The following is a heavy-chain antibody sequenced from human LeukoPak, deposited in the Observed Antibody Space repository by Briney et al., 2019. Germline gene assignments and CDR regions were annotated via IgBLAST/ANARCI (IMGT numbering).Heavy chain of an antibody. CDR2: IYHSGST. Sequence: SETLSLTCAVYGGSFSGYYWSWIRQPPGKGLEWIGEIYHSGSTNYNPSLKSRVTISVDKSKNQFSLKLSSVTAADTAVYYCARAYSSSWYVYYWGQGTLVTVSS. J-gene: IGHJ4*02. D-gene: IGHD6-13*01. V-gene: IGHV4-34*01. CDR3: ARAYSSSWYVYY. CDR1: GGSFSGYY.